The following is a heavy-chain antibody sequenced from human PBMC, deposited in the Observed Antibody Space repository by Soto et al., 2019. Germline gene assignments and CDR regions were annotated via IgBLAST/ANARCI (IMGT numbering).Heavy chain of an antibody. D-gene: IGHD3-22*01. Sequence: QPGGSLRLSCAASGFTFSSYGMHWVRQAPGKGLEWVAVIWYDGSNKYYADSVKGRFTISRDNSKNTLYLQMNSLRAEDTAVYYCARANYYDSSGYIKGFYYYYGMDVWGQGTTVTVSS. CDR1: GFTFSSYG. J-gene: IGHJ6*02. V-gene: IGHV3-33*01. CDR3: ARANYYDSSGYIKGFYYYYGMDV. CDR2: IWYDGSNK.